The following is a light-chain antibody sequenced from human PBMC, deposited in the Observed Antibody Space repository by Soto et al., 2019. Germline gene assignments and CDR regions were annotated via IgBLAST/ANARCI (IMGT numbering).Light chain of an antibody. CDR3: CSSAGTSWV. Sequence: QSALTQPRSVSGSPGQSVTISCTGSSSDIGGYDYVSWYQQRPGEAPRLSIYDVFKRPLGVPERFSGSKSGNTASLTISGLQPEDEGDYYCCSSAGTSWVFGGGTKLTVL. V-gene: IGLV2-11*02. CDR1: SSDIGGYDY. CDR2: DVF. J-gene: IGLJ3*02.